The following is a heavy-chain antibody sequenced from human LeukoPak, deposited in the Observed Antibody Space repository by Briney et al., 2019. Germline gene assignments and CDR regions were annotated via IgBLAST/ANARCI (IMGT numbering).Heavy chain of an antibody. CDR1: GFTFDDYG. CDR2: IIWNGGST. Sequence: GGSLRLSCAASGFTFDDYGMSWVRHAPGKGLEWVSGIIWNGGSTGYADSVKGRFTISRDNAKNSMYLQMNSLRAEDTALYYCARDGLTYYYGSGSLDYWGQGTLVTVSS. V-gene: IGHV3-20*04. J-gene: IGHJ4*02. D-gene: IGHD3-10*01. CDR3: ARDGLTYYYGSGSLDY.